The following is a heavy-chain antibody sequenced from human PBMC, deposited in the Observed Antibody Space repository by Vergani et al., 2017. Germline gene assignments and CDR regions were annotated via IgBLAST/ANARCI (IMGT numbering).Heavy chain of an antibody. CDR2: LSTTGGA. Sequence: QAQLQESGPGLVKPSETLSLTCHVFGVSVTDYNCNWIRQAPGKGLEWIGSLSTTGGATHASHNPSLKSRVSISVDTSKSQFSLKLSSVTAADTAVYYCARVVDRFYYGSGRRYWYFDLWGRGTLVTVSS. V-gene: IGHV4-59*02. CDR1: GVSVTDYN. CDR3: ARVVDRFYYGSGRRYWYFDL. D-gene: IGHD3-10*01. J-gene: IGHJ2*01.